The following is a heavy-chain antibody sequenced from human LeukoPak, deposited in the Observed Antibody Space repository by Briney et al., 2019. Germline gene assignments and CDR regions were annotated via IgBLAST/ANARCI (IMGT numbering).Heavy chain of an antibody. Sequence: SETLSLTCTVSGGSISGSTYYWGWVRQPPGKGLEWIGSIYYSGSTYYNPSLKSRVTISIDTSKNQFSLKLSSVTAADTAVYFCTLRNFWGQGSLVTVSS. CDR3: TLRNF. J-gene: IGHJ4*02. CDR2: IYYSGST. V-gene: IGHV4-39*01. CDR1: GGSISGSTYY.